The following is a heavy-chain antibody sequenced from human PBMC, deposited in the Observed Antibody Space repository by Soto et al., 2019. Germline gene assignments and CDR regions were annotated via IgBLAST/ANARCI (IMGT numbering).Heavy chain of an antibody. D-gene: IGHD6-13*01. CDR3: ARVAAAGTFDY. V-gene: IGHV1-46*03. CDR1: GYSFTSYY. CDR2: INPSGGST. J-gene: IGHJ4*02. Sequence: ASVKLSFKASGYSFTSYYMHWVRQAPGQGLEWMGIINPSGGSTSYAQKFQGRVTMTRDTSTSTVYMELSSLRSEDTAVYYCARVAAAGTFDYWGQGTLVTVSS.